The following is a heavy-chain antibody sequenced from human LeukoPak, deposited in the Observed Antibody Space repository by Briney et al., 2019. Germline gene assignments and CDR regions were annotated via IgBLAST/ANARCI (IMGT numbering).Heavy chain of an antibody. CDR2: IYTTGST. CDR1: GDSITNYY. J-gene: IGHJ3*02. V-gene: IGHV4-4*07. D-gene: IGHD5-18*01. Sequence: SETLSLTCSVSGDSITNYYWSWIRQPAGKGLEWIGHIYTTGSTNYNPSLKSRVTMSVDTSKNQFSLKLSSVTVADTAVYYCARVRAELWLVQRKNDAFDIWGQGTMVTVSS. CDR3: ARVRAELWLVQRKNDAFDI.